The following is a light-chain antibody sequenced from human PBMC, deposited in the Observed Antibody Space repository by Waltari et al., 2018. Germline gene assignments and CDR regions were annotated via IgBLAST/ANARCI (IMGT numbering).Light chain of an antibody. Sequence: DIVMTQTPLSLSVTPGQPASISCKSSQSLLHSDGKTYLYWYLQKQGQPPQLLFYEVSNRFSGVPGRFSGGGSGTDFTLKISRVEAEDVGVYYCMQSIQLPLTFGGGTKVEIK. CDR2: EVS. CDR3: MQSIQLPLT. J-gene: IGKJ4*01. V-gene: IGKV2D-29*01. CDR1: QSLLHSDGKTY.